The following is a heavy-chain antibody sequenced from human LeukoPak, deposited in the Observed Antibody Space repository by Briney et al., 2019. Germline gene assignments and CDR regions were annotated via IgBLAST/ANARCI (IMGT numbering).Heavy chain of an antibody. Sequence: GRSLRLSCAASGFTFSSSWMYWVRQAPGKGLVWVSRINSDESITTYADSVKGRFTISRDNAKNTLYLQMNSLRAEDTAVYYCARGLVPGFLDYWGQGTPVTVSS. J-gene: IGHJ4*02. V-gene: IGHV3-74*01. CDR1: GFTFSSSW. CDR3: ARGLVPGFLDY. CDR2: INSDESIT. D-gene: IGHD4-11*01.